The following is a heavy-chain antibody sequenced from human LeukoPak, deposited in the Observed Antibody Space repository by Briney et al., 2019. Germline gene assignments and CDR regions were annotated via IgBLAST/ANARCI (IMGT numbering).Heavy chain of an antibody. CDR3: ARGVGSGWYAAFDI. V-gene: IGHV1-69*13. CDR1: GGTFSSYA. D-gene: IGHD6-19*01. J-gene: IGHJ3*02. Sequence: SVKVSCKASGGTFSSYAISWVRQAPGQGLEWMGGIIPIFGTANYAQKFQGRVTITADESTSTAYMELSSLRSEDTAVYYCARGVGSGWYAAFDIWGQGTMVTVSS. CDR2: IIPIFGTA.